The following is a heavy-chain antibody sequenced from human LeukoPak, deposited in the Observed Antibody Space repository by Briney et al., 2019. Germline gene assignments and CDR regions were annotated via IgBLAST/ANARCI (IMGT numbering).Heavy chain of an antibody. CDR3: ARHVVLGIAAAGTSYFGY. CDR2: IYYSGNT. CDR1: GVSISGSGYY. D-gene: IGHD6-13*01. J-gene: IGHJ4*02. Sequence: SETLSLTCTVSGVSISGSGYYFGWIRQPPGKGLEWIGNIYYSGNTYYNASLESRVTISVDTSKNQFSLKLSSVTAADTAVYYCARHVVLGIAAAGTSYFGYWGQGTLVTVSS. V-gene: IGHV4-39*01.